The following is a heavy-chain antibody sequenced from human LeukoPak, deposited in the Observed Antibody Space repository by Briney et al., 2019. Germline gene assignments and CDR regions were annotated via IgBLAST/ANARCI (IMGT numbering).Heavy chain of an antibody. CDR2: IYYKGYT. V-gene: IGHV4-39*07. J-gene: IGHJ5*02. CDR3: ARDRGYYDILTGYYTGYFAP. CDR1: GGSISNSSFY. Sequence: SETLSLTCTVSGGSISNSSFYWGWIRQPPGQGLDWIGTIYYKGYTFYNSSLKSRVILSVDTSKNQFSLKVTSVTAADTAVYYCARDRGYYDILTGYYTGYFAPWGQGTLVTVSS. D-gene: IGHD3-9*01.